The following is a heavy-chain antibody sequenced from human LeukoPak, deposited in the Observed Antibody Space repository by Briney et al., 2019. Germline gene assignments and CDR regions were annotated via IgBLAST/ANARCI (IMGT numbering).Heavy chain of an antibody. J-gene: IGHJ4*02. CDR2: IIPILGIA. CDR3: ARDGGRGYSGYDPGDY. V-gene: IGHV1-69*04. Sequence: GASVKVSCKASGYTFTSYGISWVRQAPGQGLEWMGRIIPILGIANYAQKFQGRVTITADKSTSTAYMELSSLRSEDTAVYYCARDGGRGYSGYDPGDYWGQGTLVTVSS. D-gene: IGHD5-12*01. CDR1: GYTFTSYG.